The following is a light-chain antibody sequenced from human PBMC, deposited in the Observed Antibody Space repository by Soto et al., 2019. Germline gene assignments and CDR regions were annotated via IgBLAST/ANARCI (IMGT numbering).Light chain of an antibody. V-gene: IGKV3-15*01. J-gene: IGKJ1*01. CDR1: QSVSNN. Sequence: EIVMTQSPATLSVSPGERATLSCRASQSVSNNLAWYQKKPGQAPRLRSYGASTRATGNPARFSGGGAGTEFSLTISSLQSEDFAVYYCQQYNNWWTFGQGTRVQIK. CDR3: QQYNNWWT. CDR2: GAS.